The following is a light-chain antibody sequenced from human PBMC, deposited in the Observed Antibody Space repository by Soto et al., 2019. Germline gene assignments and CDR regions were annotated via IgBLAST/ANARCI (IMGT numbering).Light chain of an antibody. CDR3: QSYGDGRM. Sequence: NFMLTQPPSVSESPGKTVTISCTRSSGSIDSTYVQWYQQRPGSAPTTVIYENDLRPSGVPDRFSGSIDSSSNSASFTISGLKTEDEADYYCQSYGDGRMFGGGTKLTVL. V-gene: IGLV6-57*04. CDR2: END. J-gene: IGLJ3*02. CDR1: SGSIDSTY.